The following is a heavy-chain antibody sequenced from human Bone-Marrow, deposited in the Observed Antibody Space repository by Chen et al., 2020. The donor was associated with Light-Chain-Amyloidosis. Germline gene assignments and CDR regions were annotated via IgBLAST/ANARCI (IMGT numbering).Heavy chain of an antibody. CDR2: IRYDGNTI. J-gene: IGHJ4*02. V-gene: IGHV3-30*02. Sequence: QVQLVESGGGVVQPGGSLRLSCAASGFAFSSYAMHWVRQAPGEGLEWVAYIRYDGNTIYYADAVKGRFTISRDNSKNTLYLQMNSLRAEDTAVYYCARGGSYYYFDYWGQGILVTVSS. D-gene: IGHD1-26*01. CDR3: ARGGSYYYFDY. CDR1: GFAFSSYA.